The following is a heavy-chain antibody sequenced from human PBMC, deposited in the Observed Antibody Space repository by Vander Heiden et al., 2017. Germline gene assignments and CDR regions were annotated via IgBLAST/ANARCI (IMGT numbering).Heavy chain of an antibody. D-gene: IGHD4-17*01. J-gene: IGHJ6*02. Sequence: QVQLQQWGAGLLKPSETLSLTCAVYGGSFSGYYWSWIRQPPGKGLEWIGEIKHSGSTNYNPSLKSRVTISVDTSKNQFSLKLSSVTAADTAVYDCARPRRLRTYYYYGMDVWGQGTTGNVSS. CDR3: ARPRRLRTYYYYGMDV. V-gene: IGHV4-34*01. CDR2: IKHSGST. CDR1: GGSFSGYY.